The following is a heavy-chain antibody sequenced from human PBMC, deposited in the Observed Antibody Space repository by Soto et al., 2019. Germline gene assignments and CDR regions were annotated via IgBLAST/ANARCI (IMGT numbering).Heavy chain of an antibody. J-gene: IGHJ4*02. V-gene: IGHV3-53*01. CDR2: LYNHGKT. D-gene: IGHD1-1*01. Sequence: EVQLVESGGGLTQPGGSLRLSCVVSGFIVSSSHMIWVRQAPGKGLEGVSILYNHGKTNYVDSVKGRFTITRDNSKNTVYRQMISLRVEDRAVYYCARLTEAERHWGQGALVSVSS. CDR3: ARLTEAERH. CDR1: GFIVSSSH.